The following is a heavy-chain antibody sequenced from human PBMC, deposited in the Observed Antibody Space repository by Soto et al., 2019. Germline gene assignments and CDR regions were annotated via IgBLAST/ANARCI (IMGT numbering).Heavy chain of an antibody. CDR2: ISASGGST. CDR3: AIHFYYGSGSYYAVDY. J-gene: IGHJ4*02. CDR1: GFTFNNYA. Sequence: EVQLLESGGGLVQPGGSLRLSCVVSGFTFNNYAMNWVRQAPGKGLEWVSVISASGGSTYYADSVKGRFTISRDSSKHTLYLQMNSLRADDTAIYYCAIHFYYGSGSYYAVDYWGQGTLVTVSS. D-gene: IGHD3-10*01. V-gene: IGHV3-23*01.